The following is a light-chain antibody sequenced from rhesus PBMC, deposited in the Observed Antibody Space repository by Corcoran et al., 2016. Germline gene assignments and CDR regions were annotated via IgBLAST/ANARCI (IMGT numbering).Light chain of an antibody. CDR3: QQHNSYPPT. V-gene: IGKV1S11*01. CDR1: QGISNW. CDR2: AAS. Sequence: IQMTQSPSSLSASVGDRVTITCQASQGISNWLAWYQQKPGKAPKLLIYAASSLQSGVPSRFSGSGSGTDYTLTISSLQTEDFAIYLCQQHNSYPPTFGQGTKVEIK. J-gene: IGKJ1*01.